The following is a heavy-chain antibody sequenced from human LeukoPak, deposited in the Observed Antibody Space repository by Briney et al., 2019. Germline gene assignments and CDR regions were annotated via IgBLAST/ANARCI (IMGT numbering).Heavy chain of an antibody. J-gene: IGHJ6*03. CDR2: ISSSSSYI. D-gene: IGHD1-26*01. Sequence: GGSLRLSCAASGFTFSSYSMNWVRQAPGEGLEWVSSISSSSSYIYYADSVKGRFTISRDNAKNSFYLQMNSLRADDTAMYYCARLQWDPSYYYYMDVWGKGATVTISS. CDR1: GFTFSSYS. V-gene: IGHV3-21*06. CDR3: ARLQWDPSYYYYMDV.